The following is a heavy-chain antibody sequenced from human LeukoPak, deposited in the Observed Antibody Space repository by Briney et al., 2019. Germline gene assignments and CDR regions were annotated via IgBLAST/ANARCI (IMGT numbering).Heavy chain of an antibody. CDR2: INHSGST. J-gene: IGHJ4*02. CDR1: GGSFSGYY. CDR3: AREVPAQGFDY. V-gene: IGHV4-34*01. D-gene: IGHD2-2*01. Sequence: SETLSLTCAVYGGSFSGYYWSWIRQPPGKGLEWIGEINHSGSTNYNPSLKSRVTISVDRSKNQFSLKLSSVTAADTAVYYCAREVPAQGFDYWGQGTLVTVSS.